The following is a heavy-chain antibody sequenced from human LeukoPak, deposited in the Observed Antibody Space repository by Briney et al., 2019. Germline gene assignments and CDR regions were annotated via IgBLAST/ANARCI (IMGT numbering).Heavy chain of an antibody. D-gene: IGHD2-15*01. Sequence: GGSLRLSCAASGFTFSSYGMHWVRQAPGKGLEWVAVIWYDGSNKYYADSVKGRFTISRDNSKNTLYLQMNSLRAEDTAVYYCARDHRPRAVVAAMVFDPWGQGTLVTVSS. CDR3: ARDHRPRAVVAAMVFDP. V-gene: IGHV3-33*01. CDR2: IWYDGSNK. CDR1: GFTFSSYG. J-gene: IGHJ5*02.